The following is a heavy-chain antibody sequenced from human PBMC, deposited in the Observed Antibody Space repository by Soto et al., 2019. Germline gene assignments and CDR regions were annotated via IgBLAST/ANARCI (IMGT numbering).Heavy chain of an antibody. CDR2: FDPEDGET. CDR3: AAGYSSGWYEGNWFDP. Sequence: QVQLVQSGAEVKKPGASVKVSCKVSGYTLTELSMHWVRQAPGKGLEWMGGFDPEDGETIYAQKFQGRVTMTEDRSTDTAYMELSRLRSEDTAVYYCAAGYSSGWYEGNWFDPWGQGTLVTVSS. D-gene: IGHD6-19*01. J-gene: IGHJ5*02. CDR1: GYTLTELS. V-gene: IGHV1-24*01.